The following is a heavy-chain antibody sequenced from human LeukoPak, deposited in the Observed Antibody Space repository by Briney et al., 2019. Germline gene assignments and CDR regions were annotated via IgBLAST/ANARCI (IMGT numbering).Heavy chain of an antibody. D-gene: IGHD2-21*02. Sequence: ASVKVSCKASVYTFTNYVLHWLRQAPGQGLEWMGWINPNSGGTNYAQNFQGRVTMTRDTSIGTAYMELSRLTSDDTAVYYCARAEFCAPNCYYYFYYWGQGTLVTVSS. CDR1: VYTFTNYV. V-gene: IGHV1-2*02. CDR2: INPNSGGT. J-gene: IGHJ4*02. CDR3: ARAEFCAPNCYYYFYY.